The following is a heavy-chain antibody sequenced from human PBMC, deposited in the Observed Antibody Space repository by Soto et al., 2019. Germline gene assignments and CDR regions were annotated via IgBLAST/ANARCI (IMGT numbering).Heavy chain of an antibody. J-gene: IGHJ6*02. D-gene: IGHD3-10*02. V-gene: IGHV3-30-3*01. CDR3: ARDRVPYVYFYYGMDV. CDR1: GFDFHNYS. CDR2: MSMDGTQK. Sequence: QVRLVESGGGVVQPGGSLRLSCAASGFDFHNYSMHWVRQAPGKGLEWVAIMSMDGTQKYYTDSVKGRFTISRDNSKSMFFLQMSSLRPEDTAVYFCARDRVPYVYFYYGMDVWGQGTTVTVSS.